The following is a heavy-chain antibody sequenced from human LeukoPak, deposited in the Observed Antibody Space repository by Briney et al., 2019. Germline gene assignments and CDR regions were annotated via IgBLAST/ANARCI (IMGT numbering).Heavy chain of an antibody. V-gene: IGHV3-74*01. CDR2: IKSDGNT. CDR1: GFTFSSYW. D-gene: IGHD5/OR15-5a*01. Sequence: GGSLRLSCAASGFTFSSYWMHWVRQAPGKGLVWVSRIKSDGNTNYADSVKGRFTISRDNSKNTLYLQMNSLRAEDTAVYYCAIPVVSGDYWGQGTLVTVSS. CDR3: AIPVVSGDY. J-gene: IGHJ4*02.